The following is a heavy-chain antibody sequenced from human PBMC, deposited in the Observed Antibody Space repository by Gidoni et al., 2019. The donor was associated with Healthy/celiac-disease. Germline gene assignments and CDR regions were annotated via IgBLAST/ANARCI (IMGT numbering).Heavy chain of an antibody. CDR3: ARGSYDSSGYQFYYYYGMDV. D-gene: IGHD3-22*01. CDR2: IYYSGST. J-gene: IGHJ6*02. V-gene: IGHV4-39*07. Sequence: QLQLQESGPGLVKPSETLSLTCTVSGGSISSSSYYWGWIRQPPGKGLEWIGSIYYSGSTYYNPSLKSRVTISVDTSKNQCSLKLSSVTAADTAVYYCARGSYDSSGYQFYYYYGMDVWGQGTTVTVSS. CDR1: GGSISSSSYY.